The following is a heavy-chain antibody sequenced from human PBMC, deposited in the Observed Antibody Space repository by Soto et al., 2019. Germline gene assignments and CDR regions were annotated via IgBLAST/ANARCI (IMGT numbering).Heavy chain of an antibody. J-gene: IGHJ4*02. Sequence: DVQLVESGGGLVQPGGSLRLSCAASGFTFTDYWMSWVRQAPGKGLEWVANIKHDGSDKYYVDSVKGRFTISRDNAKNSRYLQMNSLRAEDTAMYYCARDATTSCFDYWGQGTLVTVSS. V-gene: IGHV3-7*01. CDR1: GFTFTDYW. D-gene: IGHD2-2*01. CDR2: IKHDGSDK. CDR3: ARDATTSCFDY.